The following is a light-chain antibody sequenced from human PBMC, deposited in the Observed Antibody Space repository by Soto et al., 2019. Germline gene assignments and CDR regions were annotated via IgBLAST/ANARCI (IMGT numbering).Light chain of an antibody. Sequence: QSALTQPPSASGSPGPSGTISCTGTSSDVGAYNYVSWYQQHPGKAPKLMIYEVSKRPSGVPDRFSGSKSGNTASLTVSGLQAEDETDYYCSSYAGSNTYVFGTGTKLTVL. V-gene: IGLV2-8*01. CDR1: SSDVGAYNY. CDR2: EVS. CDR3: SSYAGSNTYV. J-gene: IGLJ1*01.